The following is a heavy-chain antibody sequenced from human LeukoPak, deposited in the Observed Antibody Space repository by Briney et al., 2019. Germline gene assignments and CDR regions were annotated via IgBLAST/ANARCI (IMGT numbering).Heavy chain of an antibody. CDR3: ARGWGFDF. Sequence: PGGSLRLSCAASGFTFSSYSMIWVRQAPGKGLEWVSYISSSSSTIYYADSVKGRFTISRDNAKNSLYLQTNSLRAEDTAVYYCARGWGFDFWGQGTLVTVSS. J-gene: IGHJ4*02. V-gene: IGHV3-48*01. D-gene: IGHD7-27*01. CDR2: ISSSSSTI. CDR1: GFTFSSYS.